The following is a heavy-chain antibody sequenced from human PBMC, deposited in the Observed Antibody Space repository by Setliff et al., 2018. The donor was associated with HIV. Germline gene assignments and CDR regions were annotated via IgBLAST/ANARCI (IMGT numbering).Heavy chain of an antibody. V-gene: IGHV3-23*01. CDR1: GFTFSTYA. D-gene: IGHD3-16*01. J-gene: IGHJ3*02. Sequence: GGSLRLSCTASGFTFSTYAMGWVRQAPGKGLEWVSTVGAVGGPTHYAESVKGRFTISKDNSKNTLYLQMSSLRDEDTAVYYCAKVFLFGIDVFDIWGQGTMVTVSS. CDR3: AKVFLFGIDVFDI. CDR2: VGAVGGPT.